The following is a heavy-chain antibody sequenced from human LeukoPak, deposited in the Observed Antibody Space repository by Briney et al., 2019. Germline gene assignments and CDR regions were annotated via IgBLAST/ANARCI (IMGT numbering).Heavy chain of an antibody. CDR1: GYTFTGYY. CDR3: ARVGGSRGNDY. CDR2: ISLNSGGT. Sequence: ASVKVSCKASGYTFTGYYMHWVRQAPGQGLEWMGRISLNSGGTNYAQKFQGRVTMTRDTSISTAYMELSGLRPDDTAVYYCARVGGSRGNDYWGQGTLVTVSS. D-gene: IGHD1-26*01. V-gene: IGHV1-2*06. J-gene: IGHJ4*02.